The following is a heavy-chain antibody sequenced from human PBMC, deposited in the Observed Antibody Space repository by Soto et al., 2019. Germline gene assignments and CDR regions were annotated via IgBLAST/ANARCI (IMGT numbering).Heavy chain of an antibody. CDR2: IYYSGTT. Sequence: QLQLQESGPGLVKPSETLSLTCTVSGGSISSNSYYWAWIRQPPGKGLEWIGNIYYSGTTYYNPSLKRRTTISVTTSKNQSSLKLSSVTAADTAVYYCARHKGGYYSGVDVWGQGTTVTVSS. V-gene: IGHV4-39*01. CDR3: ARHKGGYYSGVDV. CDR1: GGSISSNSYY. J-gene: IGHJ6*02. D-gene: IGHD3-16*01.